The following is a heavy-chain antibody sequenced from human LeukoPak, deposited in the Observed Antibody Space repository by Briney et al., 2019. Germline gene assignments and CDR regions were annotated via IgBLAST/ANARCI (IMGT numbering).Heavy chain of an antibody. CDR1: GGTLSSYA. J-gene: IGHJ6*02. V-gene: IGHV1-69*04. CDR2: IIPIFGIA. CDR3: ARDYYDTRIYYYYGMDV. Sequence: SVEVSCKASGGTLSSYAISWVRQARGQGLEWMGRIIPIFGIANYAQKFQGRVTITADKSTSTAYMELSSLRSEDTAVYYCARDYYDTRIYYYYGMDVWGQGTTVTVSS. D-gene: IGHD3-22*01.